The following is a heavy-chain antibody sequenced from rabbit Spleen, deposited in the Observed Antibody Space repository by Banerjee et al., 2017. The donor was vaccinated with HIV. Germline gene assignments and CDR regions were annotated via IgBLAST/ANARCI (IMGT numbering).Heavy chain of an antibody. D-gene: IGHD2-1*01. V-gene: IGHV1S40*01. J-gene: IGHJ3*01. CDR2: IDTGSGST. CDR3: GRGGGVYDYGMAL. CDR1: GFSFSISYY. Sequence: QSMEESGGRLVTPGTPLTLTCTASGFSFSISYYMCWVRQAPGKGLEWIGCIDTGSGSTYYASWAKGRFTITRSTSLNTVTLQMTSLTAADTATYFCGRGGGVYDYGMALWGQGTLVTVS.